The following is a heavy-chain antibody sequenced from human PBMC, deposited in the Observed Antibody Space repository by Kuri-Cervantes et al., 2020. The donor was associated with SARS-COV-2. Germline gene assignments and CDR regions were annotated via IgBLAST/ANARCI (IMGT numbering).Heavy chain of an antibody. V-gene: IGHV1-8*02. J-gene: IGHJ6*03. Sequence: ASVKVSCKASGGTFSSYAISWVRQAPGQGLEWMGWMNPNSGNTGYAQKFQGRVTMTRDTSTSTAYMELSSLRSEDTAVYYCARTGWGRGLVDTAIGMGDYYYYMDVWGKGTTVTVSS. CDR2: MNPNSGNT. CDR3: ARTGWGRGLVDTAIGMGDYYYYMDV. CDR1: GGTFSSYA. D-gene: IGHD5-18*01.